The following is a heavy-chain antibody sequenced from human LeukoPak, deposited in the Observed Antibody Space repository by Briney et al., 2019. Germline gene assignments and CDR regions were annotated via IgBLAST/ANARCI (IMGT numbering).Heavy chain of an antibody. V-gene: IGHV4-31*03. CDR3: ARDSNFKIDY. J-gene: IGHJ4*02. CDR2: IYYSGST. D-gene: IGHD4/OR15-4a*01. Sequence: SQTLSLTCTVSGGSISSGAYYWSWIRQHPGKGLEWIGYIYYSGSTYYNPSLKSRVTISVDTSKNQFSLKLSSVTAADTAVYYCARDSNFKIDYWGQGALVTVSS. CDR1: GGSISSGAYY.